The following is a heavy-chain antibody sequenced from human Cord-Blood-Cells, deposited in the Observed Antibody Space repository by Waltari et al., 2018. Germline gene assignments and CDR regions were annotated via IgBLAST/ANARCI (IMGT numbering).Heavy chain of an antibody. CDR3: AKATRIREAFDI. CDR1: GFTFSSYA. V-gene: IGHV3-23*01. CDR2: ISGSGGST. Sequence: EVQLLESGGGLVQPGGSLRLSCAASGFTFSSYAMSWVRQAPGKGLEWVSAISGSGGSTYYAESVKCRFTIARDNSKNTLYLQMNSLRAEDTAVYYCAKATRIREAFDIWGQGTMVTVSS. D-gene: IGHD3-22*01. J-gene: IGHJ3*02.